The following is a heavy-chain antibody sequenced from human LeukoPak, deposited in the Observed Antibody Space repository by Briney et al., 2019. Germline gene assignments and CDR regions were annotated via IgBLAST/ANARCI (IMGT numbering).Heavy chain of an antibody. J-gene: IGHJ6*02. V-gene: IGHV1-8*01. D-gene: IGHD3-9*01. CDR2: MNPNSGNT. CDR3: ARGPTPYYDILTGYYPTYYYYGMDV. CDR1: GYTFTSYD. Sequence: ASVKVSCKASGYTFTSYDINWVRQATGQGLEWMGWMNPNSGNTGYAQKFQGRVTMTRNTSISTAYVELSSLRSEDTAVYYCARGPTPYYDILTGYYPTYYYYGMDVWGQGTTVTVSS.